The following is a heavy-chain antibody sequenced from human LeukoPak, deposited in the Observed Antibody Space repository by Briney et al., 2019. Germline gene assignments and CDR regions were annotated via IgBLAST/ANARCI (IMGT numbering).Heavy chain of an antibody. V-gene: IGHV1-3*01. J-gene: IGHJ4*02. CDR3: ARDPRGAYGSGSYYPS. CDR2: INAGNGNT. CDR1: GYTFTSYA. Sequence: ASVKVSCKASGYTFTSYAMHWVRQAPGQRLEWMGWINAGNGNTKYSQKFQGRVTITRDTSASTAYMELSSLRSEDTAVYYCARDPRGAYGSGSYYPSWGQGTLVTVSS. D-gene: IGHD3-10*01.